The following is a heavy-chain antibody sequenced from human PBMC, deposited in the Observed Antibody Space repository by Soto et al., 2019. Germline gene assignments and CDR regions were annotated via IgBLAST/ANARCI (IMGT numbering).Heavy chain of an antibody. D-gene: IGHD3-22*01. V-gene: IGHV4-59*08. Sequence: SETLSLTCSVSGGSLSGYYWTWTRQPPGKGLEWIGYIYYAGTTTYNPSLKNRVTISLDTPKNQFSLKMDSVTAADTAVYYCTRLGGYYQALDLWGQGILVTVSS. J-gene: IGHJ5*02. CDR1: GGSLSGYY. CDR2: IYYAGTT. CDR3: TRLGGYYQALDL.